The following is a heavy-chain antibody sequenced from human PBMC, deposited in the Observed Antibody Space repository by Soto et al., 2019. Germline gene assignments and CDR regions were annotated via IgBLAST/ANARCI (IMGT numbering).Heavy chain of an antibody. CDR2: IIPIFGTA. CDR1: GGTFSSYD. V-gene: IGHV1-69*01. D-gene: IGHD2-8*01. Sequence: QVQLVQSGAEVKKPGSSVKVSCKASGGTFSSYDMNWVRQAPGQGLEWMGGIIPIFGTANYAQKFQGRVTITADESRSKAYMELSSLRLEDPAGYYRARGGPYWTNGVCEGGYGMDVWGQGTTVTVSS. CDR3: ARGGPYWTNGVCEGGYGMDV. J-gene: IGHJ6*02.